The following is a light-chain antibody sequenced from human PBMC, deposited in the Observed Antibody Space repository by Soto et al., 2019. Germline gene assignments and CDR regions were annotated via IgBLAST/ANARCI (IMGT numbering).Light chain of an antibody. CDR2: GPS. CDR3: HQYATSPQT. Sequence: EIVLTQSPGTLSLSPGERATLSCRASQSVPKNYLAWYQHKPGQAPRLLIYGPSSRATGIPDRFSGSGSGTDFTLSISRLEPEDFAVYYCHQYATSPQTFGQATKVDIK. J-gene: IGKJ1*01. CDR1: QSVPKNY. V-gene: IGKV3-20*01.